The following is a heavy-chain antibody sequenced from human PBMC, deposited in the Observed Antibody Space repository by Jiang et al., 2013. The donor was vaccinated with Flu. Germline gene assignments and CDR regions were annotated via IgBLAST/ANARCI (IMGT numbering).Heavy chain of an antibody. CDR2: IYYSGST. CDR3: ARDVRDSGDYYFDY. Sequence: GLVKPSETLSLTCTVSGGSISSYYWSWIRQPPGKGLEWIGYIYYSGSTNYNPSLKSRVTISVDTSKNQFSLKLSSVTAADTAVYYCARDVRDSGDYYFDYWGQGTLVTVSS. D-gene: IGHD3-10*01. CDR1: GGSISSYY. V-gene: IGHV4-59*01. J-gene: IGHJ4*02.